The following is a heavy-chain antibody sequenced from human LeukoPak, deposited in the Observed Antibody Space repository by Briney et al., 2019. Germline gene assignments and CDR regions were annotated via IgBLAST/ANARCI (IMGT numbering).Heavy chain of an antibody. V-gene: IGHV3-7*03. CDR1: GFTFSTYW. J-gene: IGHJ5*02. CDR2: INQDGKKR. CDR3: TRDLAAAAT. D-gene: IGHD6-13*01. Sequence: PGGSLRLSCAASGFTFSTYWMSWVRQAPGKGLEWVANINQDGKKRFYVDSVKGRFTISRDNAKNPLFLQMNSLTAEDTAVYYCTRDLAAAATWGQGTLVTVSS.